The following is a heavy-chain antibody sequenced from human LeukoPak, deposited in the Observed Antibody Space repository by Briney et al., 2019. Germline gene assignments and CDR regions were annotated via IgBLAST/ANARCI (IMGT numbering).Heavy chain of an antibody. J-gene: IGHJ4*02. CDR3: ARGGYNYGVDY. CDR1: GGSISSGGYS. D-gene: IGHD5-18*01. CDR2: IYHSGST. V-gene: IGHV4-30-2*01. Sequence: SETLSLTCAVSGGSISSGGYSWSWIRQPPGKGLEWIGYIYHSGSTYYNPSLKSRVTISVDRSKNQFSLKLSSVTAADTAMYYCARGGYNYGVDYWGQGTLVTVSS.